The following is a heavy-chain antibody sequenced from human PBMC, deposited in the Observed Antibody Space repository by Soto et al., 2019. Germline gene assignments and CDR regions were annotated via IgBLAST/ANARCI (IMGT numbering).Heavy chain of an antibody. J-gene: IGHJ5*01. D-gene: IGHD3-9*01. CDR1: GGTFSSYA. CDR3: ARVATNSALRYLKWLQPDPWFDP. CDR2: IIAIFGSA. Sequence: QVQLVQSGAEVKKPGSSVKVSCKASGGTFSSYAISWVRQAPGQGLEWMGGIIAIFGSANYAQEFQGRVTITAEESTRTGYRELRSLRSEDTAVYYSARVATNSALRYLKWLQPDPWFDPWGQGTLVTVSS. V-gene: IGHV1-69*01.